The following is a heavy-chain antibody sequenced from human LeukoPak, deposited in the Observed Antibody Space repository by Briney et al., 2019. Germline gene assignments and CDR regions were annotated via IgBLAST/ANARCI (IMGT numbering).Heavy chain of an antibody. CDR2: IYYSGST. V-gene: IGHV4-39*02. CDR1: GSFISSCIYY. CDR3: AREGDIVVGDIFDY. J-gene: IGHJ4*02. D-gene: IGHD2-15*01. Sequence: SETLPPSCTVSGSFISSCIYYCGRIRQPSGEWLGWIGSIYYSGSTYYNPSLKRRVTISVDTSKNPFSLKLSSVTAADTAVYYCAREGDIVVGDIFDYWGQGTLVTVSS.